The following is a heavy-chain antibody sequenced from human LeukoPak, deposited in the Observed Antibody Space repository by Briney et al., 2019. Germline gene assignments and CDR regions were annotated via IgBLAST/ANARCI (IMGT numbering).Heavy chain of an antibody. J-gene: IGHJ4*02. CDR2: IRSNSYGGTA. CDR1: GFTFGDYA. CDR3: TRDAESRYYDSSGYPY. V-gene: IGHV3-49*04. Sequence: GGSLRLSCIAPGFTFGDYAMSWVRQAPGKGLEWVGFIRSNSYGGTADYAASVKGRFSISRDDSKSIAYLQMNSLKPEDTAVYYCTRDAESRYYDSSGYPYWGQGTLVSVSS. D-gene: IGHD3-22*01.